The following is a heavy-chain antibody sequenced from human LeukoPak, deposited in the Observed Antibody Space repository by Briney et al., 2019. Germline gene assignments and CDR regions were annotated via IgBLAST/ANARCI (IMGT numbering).Heavy chain of an antibody. Sequence: GSLRLSCAASGFTFSNSEMNWVRQAPGKGLEWVSYISNSGSTIYYADSVKGRFTISRDNAKNSLYLQMNSLRAEDTAVYYCARNWNWDYYFDYWGQGTLVTVSS. V-gene: IGHV3-48*03. CDR1: GFTFSNSE. CDR3: ARNWNWDYYFDY. D-gene: IGHD1-7*01. CDR2: ISNSGSTI. J-gene: IGHJ4*02.